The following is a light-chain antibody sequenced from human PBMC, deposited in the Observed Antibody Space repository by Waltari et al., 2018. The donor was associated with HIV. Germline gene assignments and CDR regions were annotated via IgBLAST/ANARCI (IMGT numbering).Light chain of an antibody. J-gene: IGLJ2*01. CDR2: AVS. Sequence: QSALTQPASVSGSPGQSITISCTGTSRDVGGYNYVSWYQQHPGKAPKLMIYAVSNRPSGVSNRFSGSKSGNTASLTISGLQAEDVADYYCSSYTSSSIPVVFGGGTKLTVL. CDR1: SRDVGGYNY. CDR3: SSYTSSSIPVV. V-gene: IGLV2-14*01.